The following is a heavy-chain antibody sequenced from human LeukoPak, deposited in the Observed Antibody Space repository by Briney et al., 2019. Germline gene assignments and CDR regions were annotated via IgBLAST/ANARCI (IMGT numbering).Heavy chain of an antibody. V-gene: IGHV4-61*01. J-gene: IGHJ6*02. CDR2: IYYSGST. Sequence: PSETLSLTCTVSGGSVSSGSYYWSWIRQPPGKGLEWIGYIYYSGSTNYNPSLKSRVTISVDTSKNQFSLKLSSVTAADTAVYYCARDRGGRCSSTSCFYYYYGMDVWGQGTTVTVSS. CDR1: GGSVSSGSYY. D-gene: IGHD2-2*01. CDR3: ARDRGGRCSSTSCFYYYYGMDV.